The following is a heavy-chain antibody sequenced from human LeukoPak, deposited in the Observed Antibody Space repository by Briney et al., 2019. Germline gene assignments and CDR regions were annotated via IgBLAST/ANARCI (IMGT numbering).Heavy chain of an antibody. V-gene: IGHV3-64*01. Sequence: GGSLRLSCAASGFTFSSYAMHWVRQAPGKGLEYVSAISSNGGSTYYANSVKGRFTISRDNSKNTLYPQMGSLRAEDMAVYYCARAEAVAGPGAFDIWGQGTMVTVSS. CDR2: ISSNGGST. CDR3: ARAEAVAGPGAFDI. D-gene: IGHD6-19*01. J-gene: IGHJ3*02. CDR1: GFTFSSYA.